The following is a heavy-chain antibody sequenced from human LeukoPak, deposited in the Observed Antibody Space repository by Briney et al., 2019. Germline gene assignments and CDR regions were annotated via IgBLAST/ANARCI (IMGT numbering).Heavy chain of an antibody. D-gene: IGHD1-26*01. Sequence: GGSPRLSYAASGFTFSTYWMHWVRQAPGKGLVWVSRINSDGSTTSYADSVKGRFTISRDNAKNTLYLQMNSLRAEDTAVYYCARASATAFDYWGQGTLVTVSS. V-gene: IGHV3-74*01. CDR2: INSDGSTT. CDR3: ARASATAFDY. J-gene: IGHJ4*02. CDR1: GFTFSTYW.